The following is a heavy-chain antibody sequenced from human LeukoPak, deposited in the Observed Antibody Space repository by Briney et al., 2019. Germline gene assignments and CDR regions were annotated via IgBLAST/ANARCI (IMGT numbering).Heavy chain of an antibody. J-gene: IGHJ3*02. Sequence: GGSLRLSCAASGFIFRNYWMSWVRQAPGKGLEWVANIKPDGSERYYVDSVKGRSTISRDNAKNSLYLQMNSLRAEDTAVYYCARDGMGGVKAFDIWGQGTMVTVSS. V-gene: IGHV3-7*05. CDR3: ARDGMGGVKAFDI. CDR2: IKPDGSER. CDR1: GFIFRNYW. D-gene: IGHD1-26*01.